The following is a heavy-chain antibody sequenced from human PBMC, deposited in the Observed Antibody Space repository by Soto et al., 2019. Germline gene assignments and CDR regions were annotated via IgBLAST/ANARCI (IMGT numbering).Heavy chain of an antibody. J-gene: IGHJ6*02. CDR1: GFTFSSYS. CDR2: ISSSSSTI. D-gene: IGHD6-19*01. V-gene: IGHV3-48*02. CDR3: ARDPIAVAGDYYYYGMDV. Sequence: GGSLRLSCAASGFTFSSYSMNWVRQAPGKGLEWVSYISSSSSTIYYADSVKGRFTISRDNAKNSLYLQMNSLRDEDTAVYYCARDPIAVAGDYYYYGMDVWGQGTTVTVSS.